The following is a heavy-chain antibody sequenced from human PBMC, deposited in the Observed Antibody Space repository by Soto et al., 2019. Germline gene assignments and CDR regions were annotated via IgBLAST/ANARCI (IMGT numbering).Heavy chain of an antibody. J-gene: IGHJ4*02. CDR2: IYYSGST. D-gene: IGHD3-22*01. Sequence: QLQLQESGPRLVKPSETLSLTCTVSGGSISGSSYYWGWIRQPPGKGLEWIGNIYYSGSTYYNPSLKSRVTISVDTSKNQFSLKLSSVTAADTAVYYCMLGSGWKDFDYWGQGTLVTVSS. V-gene: IGHV4-39*01. CDR3: MLGSGWKDFDY. CDR1: GGSISGSSYY.